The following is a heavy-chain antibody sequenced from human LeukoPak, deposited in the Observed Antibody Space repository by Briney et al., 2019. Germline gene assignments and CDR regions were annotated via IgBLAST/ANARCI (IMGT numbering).Heavy chain of an antibody. V-gene: IGHV4-30-2*01. J-gene: IGHJ4*02. CDR3: ARNHQSIGVVPAALDY. CDR1: GGSISSGGYS. CDR2: IYHSGST. D-gene: IGHD2-2*01. Sequence: SQTLSLTCAVSGGSISSGGYSWSWIRQPPGKGLEWIGYIYHSGSTYYNPSLKSRVTISVDRSKNQFSLKLSSVTAADTAVYYCARNHQSIGVVPAALDYWGQGTLVTVSS.